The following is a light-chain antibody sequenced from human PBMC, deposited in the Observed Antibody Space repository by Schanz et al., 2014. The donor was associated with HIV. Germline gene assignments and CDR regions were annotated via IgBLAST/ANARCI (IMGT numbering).Light chain of an antibody. CDR3: CSYAGSYTFKV. V-gene: IGLV2-11*01. CDR1: SGDVGSYNY. Sequence: QSVLTQPASVSGSPGQSISISCTGTSGDVGSYNYVSWYQQHPGKAPKIMIYEVSKRPSGVPDRFSGSKSGNTASLTISGLQAEDEADYYCCSYAGSYTFKVFGGGTKLTVL. CDR2: EVS. J-gene: IGLJ2*01.